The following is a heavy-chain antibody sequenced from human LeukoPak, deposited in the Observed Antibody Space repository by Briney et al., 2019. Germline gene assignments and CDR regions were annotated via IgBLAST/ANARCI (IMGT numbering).Heavy chain of an antibody. J-gene: IGHJ4*02. D-gene: IGHD3-3*01. CDR2: INPNSGGT. CDR3: ARENVRIRSFDY. Sequence: ASVKVSCNASGYTFTGYYMHWVRQAPGQGLEWMGWINPNSGGTNYAQKFQGWVTMTRDTSISTAYMELSRLRSDDTAVYYCARENVRIRSFDYWGQGTLVTVSS. CDR1: GYTFTGYY. V-gene: IGHV1-2*04.